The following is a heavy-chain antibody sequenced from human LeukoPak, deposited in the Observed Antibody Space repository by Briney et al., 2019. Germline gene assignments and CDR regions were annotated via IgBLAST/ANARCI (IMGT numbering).Heavy chain of an antibody. J-gene: IGHJ4*02. V-gene: IGHV1-69*04. CDR1: GGTFSSYA. D-gene: IGHD5-18*01. CDR2: IIPIFGIA. Sequence: SVKVSCKASGGTFSSYAISWVRQAPGQGLEWMGRIIPIFGIANYAQKFQGRVTVTADKSTSTAYMELSSLRSEDTAVYYCASPGGYSYGRDGFDYWGQGTLVTVSS. CDR3: ASPGGYSYGRDGFDY.